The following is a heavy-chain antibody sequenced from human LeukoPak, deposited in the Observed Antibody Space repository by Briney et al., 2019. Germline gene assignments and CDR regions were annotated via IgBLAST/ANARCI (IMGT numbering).Heavy chain of an antibody. CDR3: ARDQDYGGNSGFDY. J-gene: IGHJ4*02. CDR1: GGSLSIRSYY. Sequence: SETLSLTCTVSGGSLSIRSYYWGWSRQPRGKGLEWFGCNYYSGRSYYIPSLKGRLTISVDTPKNQFSLRLSSVTVADTAVYYCARDQDYGGNSGFDYCGEETLVAVSS. D-gene: IGHD4-23*01. V-gene: IGHV4-39*02. CDR2: NYYSGRS.